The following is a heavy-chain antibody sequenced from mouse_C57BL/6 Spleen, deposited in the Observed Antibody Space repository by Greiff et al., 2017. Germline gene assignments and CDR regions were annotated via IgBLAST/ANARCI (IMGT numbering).Heavy chain of an antibody. D-gene: IGHD1-1*01. CDR1: GYAFSSYW. V-gene: IGHV1-80*01. Sequence: QVQLKESGAELVKPGASVKISCKASGYAFSSYWMNWVKQRPGKGLEWIGQIYPGDGDTNYNGKFKGKATLTADKSSSTAYMQLSSLTSEDSAVYFCARYSSYGYFDVWGTGTTVTVSS. CDR2: IYPGDGDT. J-gene: IGHJ1*03. CDR3: ARYSSYGYFDV.